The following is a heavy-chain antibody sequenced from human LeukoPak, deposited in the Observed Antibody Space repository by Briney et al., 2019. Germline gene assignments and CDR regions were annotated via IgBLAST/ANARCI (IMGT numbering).Heavy chain of an antibody. Sequence: PSETLSPTCAVSGGSISSGGYSWSWIRQPPGKGLEWIGYIYHSGSTYYNPSLKSRVTISVDRSKNQFSLKLSSVTAADTAVYYCARALAGAASGFDYWGQGTLVTVSS. CDR2: IYHSGST. D-gene: IGHD6-13*01. CDR1: GGSISSGGYS. V-gene: IGHV4-30-2*01. J-gene: IGHJ4*02. CDR3: ARALAGAASGFDY.